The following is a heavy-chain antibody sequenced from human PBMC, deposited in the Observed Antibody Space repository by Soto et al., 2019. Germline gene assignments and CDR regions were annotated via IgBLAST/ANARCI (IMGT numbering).Heavy chain of an antibody. Sequence: GGSLRLSCAASGFTFSSYAMSWVRQAPGKGLEWVSAISGSGGSTYYADSVKGRFTISRDNSKNTLYLQMNSLRAEDTAVYYCAKPGPPDDILTGYYHPLDYWGQGTLVTVSS. CDR2: ISGSGGST. CDR3: AKPGPPDDILTGYYHPLDY. V-gene: IGHV3-23*01. D-gene: IGHD3-9*01. J-gene: IGHJ4*02. CDR1: GFTFSSYA.